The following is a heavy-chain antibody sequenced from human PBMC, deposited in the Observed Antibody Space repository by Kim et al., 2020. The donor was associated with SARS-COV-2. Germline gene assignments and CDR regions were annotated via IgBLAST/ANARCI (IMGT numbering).Heavy chain of an antibody. J-gene: IGHJ4*02. Sequence: SETLSLTCAVYGGSFSGYYWSWIRQPPGKGLEWIGEINHSGSTNYNPSLKSRVTISVDTSKNQFSLKLSSVTAADTAVYYCARGWWLRSRGFDYWGQGTLVTVSS. CDR3: ARGWWLRSRGFDY. CDR2: INHSGST. D-gene: IGHD5-12*01. V-gene: IGHV4-34*01. CDR1: GGSFSGYY.